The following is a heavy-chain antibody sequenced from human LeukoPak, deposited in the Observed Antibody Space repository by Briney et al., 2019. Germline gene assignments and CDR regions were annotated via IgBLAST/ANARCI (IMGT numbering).Heavy chain of an antibody. Sequence: PGGSLRLSCAASGFTFSSYSMNWVRQAPGKGLEWVSSISSSSSYIYYADSVKGRFTISRDNAKNSLYLQMNSLRAEDTAVYYCAREGRSSYYFDYWGQGTLVTVSS. CDR1: GFTFSSYS. V-gene: IGHV3-21*01. CDR2: ISSSSSYI. J-gene: IGHJ4*02. D-gene: IGHD3-10*01. CDR3: AREGRSSYYFDY.